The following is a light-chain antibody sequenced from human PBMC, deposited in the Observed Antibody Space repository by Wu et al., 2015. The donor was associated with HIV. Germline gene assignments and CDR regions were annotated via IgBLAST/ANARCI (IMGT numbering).Light chain of an antibody. J-gene: IGKJ1*01. V-gene: IGKV3-15*01. CDR2: GAS. CDR1: QSVSSN. CDR3: QQYNNWPRGT. Sequence: EIVMTQSPATLSVSPGERATLSCRASQSVSSNLAWYQQKPGQAPRLLIYGASTRATGIPAKFSGSGSGTESTLTISSVQSEDFAVYYCQQYNNWPRGTFGQGTKVEIK.